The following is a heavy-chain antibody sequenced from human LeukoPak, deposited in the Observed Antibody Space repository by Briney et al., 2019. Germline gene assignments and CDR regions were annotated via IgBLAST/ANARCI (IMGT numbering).Heavy chain of an antibody. CDR1: GYTFTSNY. CDR2: ISPSGGST. V-gene: IGHV1-46*01. Sequence: ASVKVSCKAFGYTFTSNYMHWVRQAPGQGPEWMGVISPSGGSTTYAQKFQDRVTITRNTSISTAYMELSSLRSEDTAVYYCARGAKLLWFGRGNYYYYMDVWGKGTTVTVSS. D-gene: IGHD3-10*01. CDR3: ARGAKLLWFGRGNYYYYMDV. J-gene: IGHJ6*03.